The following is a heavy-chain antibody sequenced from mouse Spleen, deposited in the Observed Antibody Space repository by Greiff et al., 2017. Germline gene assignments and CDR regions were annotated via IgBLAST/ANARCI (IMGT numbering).Heavy chain of an antibody. CDR1: GFTFSSYA. CDR3: ARVITTDYAMDY. J-gene: IGHJ4*01. Sequence: EVQVVESGGGLVKPGGSLKLSCAASGFTFSSYAMSWVRQTPEKRLEWVATISSGGSYTYYPDSVKGRFTISRDNAKNTLYLQMSSLRSEDTAMYYCARVITTDYAMDYWGQGTSVTVSS. D-gene: IGHD2-4*01. V-gene: IGHV5-9-3*01. CDR2: ISSGGSYT.